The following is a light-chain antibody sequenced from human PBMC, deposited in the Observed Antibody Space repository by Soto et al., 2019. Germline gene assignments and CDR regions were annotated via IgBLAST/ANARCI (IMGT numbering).Light chain of an antibody. Sequence: QSVLTQPPSVSAAPGQKVTISCSGSSSNIGANYVSWYQQLPGAAPKRLIYDNDKRPSGIPDRFSGSKSGTSATLAITGLQTGDEADYYCGTWDNSLSHGRVFGGGTKLTVL. V-gene: IGLV1-51*01. CDR1: SSNIGANY. J-gene: IGLJ3*02. CDR2: DND. CDR3: GTWDNSLSHGRV.